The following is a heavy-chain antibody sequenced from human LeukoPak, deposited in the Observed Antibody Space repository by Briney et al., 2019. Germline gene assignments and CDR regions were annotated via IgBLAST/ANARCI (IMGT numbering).Heavy chain of an antibody. V-gene: IGHV3-21*01. CDR3: ARDPPYCDILTGYYTPYGMDV. D-gene: IGHD3-9*01. Sequence: GGSLRLSCAASGFTFSSYSMNWVRQAPGKGLEWVSSISSSSSYIYYADSVKGRFTISRDNAKNSLYLQMNSLRAEDTAVYYCARDPPYCDILTGYYTPYGMDVWGQGTTVTVSS. CDR1: GFTFSSYS. J-gene: IGHJ6*02. CDR2: ISSSSSYI.